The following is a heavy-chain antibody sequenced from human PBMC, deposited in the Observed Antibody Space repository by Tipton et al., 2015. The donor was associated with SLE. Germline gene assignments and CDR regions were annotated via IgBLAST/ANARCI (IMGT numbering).Heavy chain of an antibody. V-gene: IGHV4-34*01. CDR1: GGSFSGYS. Sequence: TLSLTCAVYGGSFSGYSWSWIRQPPGKGLEWIGQTNPSGNTNYNPSLKSRVTISVDTSNNQLSRKLTSVTAADTAVYYCARGAKERITLVRVRPYYFDYWGQGSRVTVSS. J-gene: IGHJ4*01. D-gene: IGHD3-10*01. CDR3: ARGAKERITLVRVRPYYFDY. CDR2: TNPSGNT.